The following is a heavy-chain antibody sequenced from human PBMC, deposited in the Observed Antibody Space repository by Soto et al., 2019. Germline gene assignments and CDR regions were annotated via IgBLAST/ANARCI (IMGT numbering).Heavy chain of an antibody. CDR3: ARQSRVGATRGCDY. D-gene: IGHD1-26*01. J-gene: IGHJ4*02. CDR1: GGSLSSSSYY. V-gene: IGHV4-39*01. CDR2: IYYSGNT. Sequence: QLQLQESGPGLVTPSETLSLTCTVSGGSLSSSSYYWGWIRQPPGKGLEWIGSIYYSGNTYYNPSLKSLVTVSVDTSKNHFPLNRSSVTDADTAVYYCARQSRVGATRGCDYWGKGTLDTVSS.